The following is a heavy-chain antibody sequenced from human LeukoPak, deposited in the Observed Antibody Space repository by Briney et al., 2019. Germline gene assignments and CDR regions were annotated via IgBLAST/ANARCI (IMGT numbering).Heavy chain of an antibody. V-gene: IGHV1-8*03. Sequence: GASVKVSCKASGYTFTSYDINWVRQATGQGLEWMGWMNPNSGNTGYAQKFQGRVTITRNTSISTAYMELSSLRSEDTAVYYCARGLGNPPVRGPYYYYYMDVWGKGTTVTVSS. CDR2: MNPNSGNT. CDR3: ARGLGNPPVRGPYYYYYMDV. CDR1: GYTFTSYD. D-gene: IGHD6-6*01. J-gene: IGHJ6*03.